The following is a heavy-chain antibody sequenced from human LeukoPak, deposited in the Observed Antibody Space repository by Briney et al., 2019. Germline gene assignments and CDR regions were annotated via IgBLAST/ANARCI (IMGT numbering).Heavy chain of an antibody. V-gene: IGHV4-31*01. CDR3: ASRSIAARKVDY. D-gene: IGHD6-6*01. Sequence: SQTLSLTCTVSGGSISSGGYYWSWIRQHPGKGLEWIGYIYYSGSTYYNPSLKSLVTISVETSKNQFSLKLSSVTAADTAVYYCASRSIAARKVDYWGQGTLVTVSS. CDR2: IYYSGST. J-gene: IGHJ4*02. CDR1: GGSISSGGYY.